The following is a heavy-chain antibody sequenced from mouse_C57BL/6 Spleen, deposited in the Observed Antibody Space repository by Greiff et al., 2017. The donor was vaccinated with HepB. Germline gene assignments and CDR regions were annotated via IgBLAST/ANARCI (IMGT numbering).Heavy chain of an antibody. CDR2: IDPNSGGT. V-gene: IGHV1-72*01. CDR1: GYTFTSYW. CDR3: APSYYGSSYDAMDY. Sequence: VQLQQSGAELVKPGASVKLSCKASGYTFTSYWMHWVKQRPGRGLEWIGRIDPNSGGTKYNEKFKSKATLTVDKPSSTAYMQLSSLTSEDSAVYYCAPSYYGSSYDAMDYWGQGTSVTVSS. D-gene: IGHD1-1*01. J-gene: IGHJ4*01.